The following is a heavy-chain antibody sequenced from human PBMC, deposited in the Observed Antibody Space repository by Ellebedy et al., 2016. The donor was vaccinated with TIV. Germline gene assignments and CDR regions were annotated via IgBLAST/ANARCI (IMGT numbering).Heavy chain of an antibody. J-gene: IGHJ3*02. D-gene: IGHD3-22*01. V-gene: IGHV4-59*12. CDR1: GGSISSYY. Sequence: MPSETLSLTCTVSGGSISSYYWSWIRQPPGKGLEWIGYIYYSGSTYYNPSLKSRVTISVDTSKNQFSLKLSSVTAADTAVYYCAREGAEQYYDSSGYYYNDAFDIWGQGTMVTVSS. CDR3: AREGAEQYYDSSGYYYNDAFDI. CDR2: IYYSGST.